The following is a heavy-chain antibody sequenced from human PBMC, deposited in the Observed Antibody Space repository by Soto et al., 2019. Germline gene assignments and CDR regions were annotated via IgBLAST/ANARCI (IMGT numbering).Heavy chain of an antibody. J-gene: IGHJ4*02. CDR1: RLAFNSNA. Sequence: SAKVCSKSRRLAFNSNASSSLRQYRRKGREWMGVIIANTGDANYAQKFEGRVTITADESTSTAYMELSSLRSEDTAVYYCARGAIYDFWSGRGVGYYFEYWVQGTLVTVSS. V-gene: IGHV1-69*13. CDR2: IIANTGDA. CDR3: ARGAIYDFWSGRGVGYYFEY. D-gene: IGHD3-3*01.